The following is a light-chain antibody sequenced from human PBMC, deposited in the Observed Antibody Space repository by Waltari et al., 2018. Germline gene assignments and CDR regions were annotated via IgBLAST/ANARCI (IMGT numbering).Light chain of an antibody. Sequence: EIVLTQSPGTLSLSPGERVTLPCRASQSVTSYLGWYQKKPGQAPRLLIYDGSSRATGAPARFSGSGSGTEFTHTISSLQSEDLTVYYCQQYGAWPLTFGGGSKVEF. CDR3: QQYGAWPLT. CDR2: DGS. CDR1: QSVTSY. J-gene: IGKJ4*01. V-gene: IGKV3-15*01.